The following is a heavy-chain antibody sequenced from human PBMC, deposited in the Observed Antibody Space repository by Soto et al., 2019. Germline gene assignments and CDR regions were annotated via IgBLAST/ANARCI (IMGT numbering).Heavy chain of an antibody. CDR1: GFNFIDYW. CDR3: ARDPAPSGWYDY. D-gene: IGHD6-19*01. Sequence: RGSLTLSCAAPGFNFIDYWMHWVRQVPGKGLVWVSRTNSDGSSTSYADSVKGRFTISRDNAKNTLYLQMNSLRAEDTAVYYCARDPAPSGWYDYWGQGTLVTVSS. CDR2: TNSDGSST. V-gene: IGHV3-74*01. J-gene: IGHJ4*02.